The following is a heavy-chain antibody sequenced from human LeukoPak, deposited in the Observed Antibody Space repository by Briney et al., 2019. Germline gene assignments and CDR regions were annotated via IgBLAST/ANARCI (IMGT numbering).Heavy chain of an antibody. CDR1: GGSISPYY. V-gene: IGHV4-59*08. CDR2: IYYSGST. J-gene: IGHJ4*02. Sequence: PSETLSLTCTVSGGSISPYYWSWIRQPPGKGLEWIGYIYYSGSTKYNPSLKSRVTIPVDTSKNQFSLKLSSVTAADTAIYYCARFLTTVTTVGIANYFDYWGQGTLVTVSS. CDR3: ARFLTTVTTVGIANYFDY. D-gene: IGHD4-17*01.